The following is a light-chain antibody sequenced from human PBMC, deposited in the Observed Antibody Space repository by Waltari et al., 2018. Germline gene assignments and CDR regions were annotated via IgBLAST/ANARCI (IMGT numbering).Light chain of an antibody. J-gene: IGLJ2*01. CDR2: DVS. V-gene: IGLV2-14*03. Sequence: QSALTQPASVSGSPGQSITIPCTGTSSDVGAYNYVSWYQQHPGKAPKLMIFDVSNRPSGVSNRFSGSKSGNTASLTISGLQAEDEADYSCSSYISSSTLELFGGGTSLTVL. CDR1: SSDVGAYNY. CDR3: SSYISSSTLEL.